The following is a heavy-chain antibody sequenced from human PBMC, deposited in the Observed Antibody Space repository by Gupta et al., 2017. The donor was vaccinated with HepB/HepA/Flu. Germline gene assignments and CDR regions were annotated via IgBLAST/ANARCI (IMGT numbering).Heavy chain of an antibody. CDR2: TENKANRYTT. Sequence: EVQLVESGGDLVQPGGSLRLSCAASGLTLSDYHMDWVRQAPGKGLGWVGRTENKANRYTTQYAASVKGRFIISRDDSKNSLYLQMNSLKTEDTACYYCALLHNKIVEASGWGQGTLVTVSS. CDR1: GLTLSDYH. D-gene: IGHD1-26*01. J-gene: IGHJ4*02. V-gene: IGHV3-72*01. CDR3: ALLHNKIVEASG.